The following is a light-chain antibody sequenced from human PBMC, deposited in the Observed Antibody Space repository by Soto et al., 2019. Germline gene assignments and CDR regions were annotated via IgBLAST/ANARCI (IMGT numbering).Light chain of an antibody. J-gene: IGKJ3*01. CDR1: QSVNSNF. CDR2: GAS. CDR3: QQYSSSPPEFT. Sequence: EIVLTQSPGTLSVSPGERVTLSCRASQSVNSNFLAWYQQRPGQAPRLLLFGASYRATGILDRFSGSGSGTEFTLTISRLEAEYFAVYYCQQYSSSPPEFTFGPGTRVDSK. V-gene: IGKV3-20*01.